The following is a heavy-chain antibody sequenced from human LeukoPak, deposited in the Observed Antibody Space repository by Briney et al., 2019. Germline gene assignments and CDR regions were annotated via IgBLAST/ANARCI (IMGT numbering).Heavy chain of an antibody. J-gene: IGHJ4*02. CDR3: ARDQASYCTNGVCYILSPFDY. CDR1: AYTFIGYF. CDR2: INPNSGVT. V-gene: IGHV1-2*02. Sequence: ASVNVSCKASAYTFIGYFLHLMRQAPGPGREREGLINPNSGVTNYARKFPGKVTITRSTYIGKDFMELSGLGSDETAVYYCARDQASYCTNGVCYILSPFDYWGQGTLVTVSS. D-gene: IGHD2-8*01.